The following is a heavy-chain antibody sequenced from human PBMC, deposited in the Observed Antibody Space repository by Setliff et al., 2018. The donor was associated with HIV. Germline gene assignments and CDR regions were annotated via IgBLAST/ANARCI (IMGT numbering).Heavy chain of an antibody. J-gene: IGHJ6*03. CDR3: ATWGGSPDGYFYYYMDV. V-gene: IGHV1-2*06. D-gene: IGHD1-26*01. Sequence: ASVKVSCKASGYTFTGYDIHWVRRAPGQGLEWMGRINPSSGGTNYAPKFQGRVTMTRDKSISTAYMVLSRLRSDDTAVYYCATWGGSPDGYFYYYMDVWGKGTTVTVSS. CDR2: INPSSGGT. CDR1: GYTFTGYD.